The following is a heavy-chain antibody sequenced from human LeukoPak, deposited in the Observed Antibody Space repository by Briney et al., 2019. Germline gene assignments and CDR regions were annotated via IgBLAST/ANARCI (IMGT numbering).Heavy chain of an antibody. CDR2: ISSSSNTI. V-gene: IGHV3-48*01. Sequence: GGPLRLSCAASGFTFSSYRMNWVRQAPGKGLEWVSHISSSSNTIYYADSVKGRFTVSRDNAKNSLYLQMNSLRAEDTAVYYCARGYSLFEYWGQGTLVTVSS. J-gene: IGHJ4*02. D-gene: IGHD6-13*01. CDR3: ARGYSLFEY. CDR1: GFTFSSYR.